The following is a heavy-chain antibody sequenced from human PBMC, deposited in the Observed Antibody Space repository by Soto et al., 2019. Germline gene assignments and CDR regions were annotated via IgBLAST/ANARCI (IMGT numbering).Heavy chain of an antibody. Sequence: EVQLVESGGGLVQPGGSLRLSCAASGFTFSSYWMHWVRQAPGKGLVWVSRINSDGSSTSYADSVKGRFTISRDNAKNTLYLQMNSLRAEDTAVYYCARPYRYSSGSPGGWFDPWGQGTLVTVSS. V-gene: IGHV3-74*01. CDR3: ARPYRYSSGSPGGWFDP. CDR2: INSDGSST. J-gene: IGHJ5*02. CDR1: GFTFSSYW. D-gene: IGHD6-19*01.